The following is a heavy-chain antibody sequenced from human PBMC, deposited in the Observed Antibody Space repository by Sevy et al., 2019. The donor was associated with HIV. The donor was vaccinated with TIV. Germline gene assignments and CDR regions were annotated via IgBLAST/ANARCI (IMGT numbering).Heavy chain of an antibody. D-gene: IGHD3-3*01. CDR2: IKSQSDGGTI. J-gene: IGHJ4*02. Sequence: GESLKISCTASGFTFSNAWMNWVRQAPGKGLEWVGRIKSQSDGGTIDYAAPVKGRFTISRDDSKNTLFLQMNSLRSEDTDVYYCATKGGFWSGYQYFDSWGQGTLVTVSS. CDR3: ATKGGFWSGYQYFDS. V-gene: IGHV3-15*07. CDR1: GFTFSNAW.